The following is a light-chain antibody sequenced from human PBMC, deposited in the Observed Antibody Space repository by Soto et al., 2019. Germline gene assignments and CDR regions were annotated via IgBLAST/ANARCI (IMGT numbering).Light chain of an antibody. Sequence: AIQMTQSPSSLSASVGDRVTITCRASQGIRNDLGWYQQKSGKAPKLLIYAASTLQSGVPSRFSGSGSGTDFTLPISSLQPEDFATYYCLQDYNYPYTFGQGTKLEIK. J-gene: IGKJ2*01. CDR3: LQDYNYPYT. CDR2: AAS. CDR1: QGIRND. V-gene: IGKV1-6*01.